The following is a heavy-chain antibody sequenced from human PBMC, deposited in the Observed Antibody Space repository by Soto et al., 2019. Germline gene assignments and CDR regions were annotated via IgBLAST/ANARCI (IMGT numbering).Heavy chain of an antibody. V-gene: IGHV1-69*02. CDR3: ARGPLVVLNYFQS. CDR2: IFPLTDIP. CDR1: GGTFRNYP. Sequence: QVQLVQSGPEVKKPGSSVKVSCKASGGTFRNYPINWVRQAPGQGLEWMGSIFPLTDIPDYAQNFQARLTISADRSTRTAYMELNSLTSDDTAMYFCARGPLVVLNYFQSWGQGTLVTVSS. J-gene: IGHJ4*02.